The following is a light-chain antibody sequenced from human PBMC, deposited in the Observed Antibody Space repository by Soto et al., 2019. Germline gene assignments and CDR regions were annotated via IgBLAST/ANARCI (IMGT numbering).Light chain of an antibody. CDR1: QSVSSN. J-gene: IGKJ2*01. Sequence: EIVMTQSPATLSVSPGERATLSCRASQSVSSNLAWFQQKPGQGPRLLIYAAYTRATGIPARFSGSGSGTEFTLTISSLQSEDFAVYYCQQYNNWPPYTFGQGTKLEMK. CDR3: QQYNNWPPYT. CDR2: AAY. V-gene: IGKV3-15*01.